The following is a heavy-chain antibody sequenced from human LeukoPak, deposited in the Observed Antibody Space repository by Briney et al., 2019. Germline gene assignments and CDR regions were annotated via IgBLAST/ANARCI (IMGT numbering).Heavy chain of an antibody. V-gene: IGHV4-30-4*01. J-gene: IGHJ5*02. CDR1: IGSFSRCDYY. Sequence: SETLSLTCTLSIGSFSRCDYYWSWIRQPPAEGLEWIGYIYYSGSTYYNPSLKSRVTISVDTSKNQFSLKLSSVTAADTAVYYCARGGDIVVVPAAIASGSNWFDPWGQGTLVTVSS. CDR2: IYYSGST. D-gene: IGHD2-2*01. CDR3: ARGGDIVVVPAAIASGSNWFDP.